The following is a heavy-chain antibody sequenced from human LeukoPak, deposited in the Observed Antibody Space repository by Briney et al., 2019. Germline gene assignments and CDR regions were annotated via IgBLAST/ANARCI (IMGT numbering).Heavy chain of an antibody. CDR1: GGSISSYY. D-gene: IGHD1-26*01. Sequence: SETLSLTCTVSGGSISSYYWSLIRQPPGQGLEWIAYIHSSGYTNYNPSLKSRVTISVDTSKNPFSLKVTSVPAADTAVYYCAKRQGPHSGSYDYFDPWGQGTLVTVSS. CDR3: AKRQGPHSGSYDYFDP. J-gene: IGHJ5*02. V-gene: IGHV4-4*09. CDR2: IHSSGYT.